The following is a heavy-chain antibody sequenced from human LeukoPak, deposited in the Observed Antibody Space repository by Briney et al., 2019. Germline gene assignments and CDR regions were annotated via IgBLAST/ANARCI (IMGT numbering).Heavy chain of an antibody. J-gene: IGHJ4*02. CDR1: GYTLTRYF. CDR3: ARGGSLRFLEWSLHYFHS. CDR2: INPKSGDT. D-gene: IGHD3-3*01. V-gene: IGHV1-2*02. Sequence: GASVKVSCKASGYTLTRYFIHWVRQAPGQGLEWMGWINPKSGDTNYAQKFQGRVTMTRDTSISSAYMELSSLKSDDTAVYYCARGGSLRFLEWSLHYFHSWGQGSLVTVSS.